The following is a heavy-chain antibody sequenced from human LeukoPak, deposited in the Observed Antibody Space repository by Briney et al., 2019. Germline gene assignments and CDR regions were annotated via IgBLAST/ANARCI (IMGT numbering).Heavy chain of an antibody. CDR2: INSDGSST. D-gene: IGHD6-13*01. V-gene: IGHV3-74*01. Sequence: GGSLRLSCAASGFIFSSYWMHWVRQDPGKGLVRVSRINSDGSSTSYADSVKGRFTISRDNAKNTLYLQMNTLRAEDTAVYYCARGIAAAGYYYYGMDVWGQGTTVTVSS. CDR1: GFIFSSYW. J-gene: IGHJ6*02. CDR3: ARGIAAAGYYYYGMDV.